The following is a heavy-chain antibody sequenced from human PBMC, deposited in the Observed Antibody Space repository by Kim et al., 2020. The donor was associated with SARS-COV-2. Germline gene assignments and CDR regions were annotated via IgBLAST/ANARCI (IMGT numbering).Heavy chain of an antibody. CDR1: GGTFSSYA. D-gene: IGHD3-16*01. J-gene: IGHJ6*03. CDR3: ARGGDPVGPYYYYMDV. CDR2: IIPILGIA. V-gene: IGHV1-69*04. Sequence: SVKVSCKASGGTFSSYAISWVRQAPGQGLEWMGRIIPILGIANYAQKFQGRVTITADKSTSTAYMELSSLRSEDTAVYYCARGGDPVGPYYYYMDVWGKGTTVTVSS.